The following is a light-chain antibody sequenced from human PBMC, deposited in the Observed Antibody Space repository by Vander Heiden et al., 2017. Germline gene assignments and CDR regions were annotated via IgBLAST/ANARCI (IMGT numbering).Light chain of an antibody. Sequence: IQITPSPSTLSASVGDRVTITCRASQSISRYLDWYQQKPGKAPNLLIYGASSLQSGVPSRFSGSGSGTEFTLTISSLQPEDFASYYCQLNYSPPFTFGPGTKVDIK. CDR3: QLNYSPPFT. V-gene: IGKV1-39*01. J-gene: IGKJ3*01. CDR2: GAS. CDR1: QSISRY.